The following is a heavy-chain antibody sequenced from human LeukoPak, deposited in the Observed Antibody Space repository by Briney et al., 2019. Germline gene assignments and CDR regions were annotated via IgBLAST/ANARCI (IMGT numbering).Heavy chain of an antibody. D-gene: IGHD2-2*02. J-gene: IGHJ6*02. Sequence: ASVKVSCKASGYTFTSYGISWVRQAPGQGLEWMGWISAYNGNTNYAQKLQGRVTMTTDTSTSTAYMELRSLRSDDTAAYYCARVRCSSTSCYNYYYGMDVWGQGTTVTVSS. CDR3: ARVRCSSTSCYNYYYGMDV. CDR1: GYTFTSYG. CDR2: ISAYNGNT. V-gene: IGHV1-18*01.